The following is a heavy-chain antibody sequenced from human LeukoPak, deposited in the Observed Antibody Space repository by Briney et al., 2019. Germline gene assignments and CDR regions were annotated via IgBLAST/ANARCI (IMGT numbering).Heavy chain of an antibody. J-gene: IGHJ4*02. V-gene: IGHV3-23*01. CDR1: GFTFSSYG. CDR2: ISGGGSST. CDR3: AKDRGYNYESPYYFDY. Sequence: GGSLRLSCAASGFTFSSYGMSWVRQAPGKGLEWVSAISGGGSSTYYADSVKGRFTISRDNSENTLYLQMNSLRAEDTAVYYCAKDRGYNYESPYYFDYWGQGTLVTVSS. D-gene: IGHD5-18*01.